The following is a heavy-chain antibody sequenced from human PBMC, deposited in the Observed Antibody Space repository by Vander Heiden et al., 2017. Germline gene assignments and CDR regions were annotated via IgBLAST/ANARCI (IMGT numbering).Heavy chain of an antibody. CDR1: GFTFDDYA. CDR2: ISWNSGSI. V-gene: IGHV3-9*01. D-gene: IGHD6-13*01. Sequence: EVQLVESGGGLVQHGRSLRLSCAASGFTFDDYAMHWVRQAPGKGLEWVSGISWNSGSIGYADSVKGRGTISRDNAKNSLYRQMNSLSAEETALSYCAKDVGVSSWDEGVNWFDPWGHGTMVTVSS. CDR3: AKDVGVSSWDEGVNWFDP. J-gene: IGHJ5*02.